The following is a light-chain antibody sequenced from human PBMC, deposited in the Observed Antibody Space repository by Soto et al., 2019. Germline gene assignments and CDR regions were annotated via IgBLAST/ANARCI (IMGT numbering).Light chain of an antibody. CDR3: TLFAGSKGV. CDR1: SSDVGGYNF. J-gene: IGLJ3*02. CDR2: EVT. Sequence: QSALTQPPSASGSPGQSVTISCTGTSSDVGGYNFVSWYQQHPGKAPKLMIYEVTKRPSGVPDRFSGSKSGNTASLLVYGVQTEDEADYYCTLFAGSKGVLGGGTKLTVL. V-gene: IGLV2-8*01.